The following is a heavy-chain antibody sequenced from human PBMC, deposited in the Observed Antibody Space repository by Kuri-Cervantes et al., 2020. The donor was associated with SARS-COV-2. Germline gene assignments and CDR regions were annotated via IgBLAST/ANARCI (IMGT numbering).Heavy chain of an antibody. D-gene: IGHD6-19*01. Sequence: SETLSLTCTVPGGSISSYYWGWIRQPPGKGLEWIGSIYYSGSTYYNPSLKSRVTISVDTSKNQFSLKLSSVTAADTAVYYCARARSSGWEDDAFDIWGQGTMVTVSS. CDR3: ARARSSGWEDDAFDI. CDR2: IYYSGST. J-gene: IGHJ3*02. CDR1: GGSISSYY. V-gene: IGHV4-39*01.